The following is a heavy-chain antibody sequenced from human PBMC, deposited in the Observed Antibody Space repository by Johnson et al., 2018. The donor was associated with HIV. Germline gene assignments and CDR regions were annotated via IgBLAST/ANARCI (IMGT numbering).Heavy chain of an antibody. V-gene: IGHV3-9*01. J-gene: IGHJ3*02. CDR3: AREVTYYYGSGSYPSGLDAFDI. D-gene: IGHD3-10*01. Sequence: QLVESGGGVVRRGGSLRLSCAASGFTFDDYAMHWVRQAPGKGLEWVSGISWNSGSIRYADSVKGRFPISRANAKNSLYLQMNSLRAEDTALYYCAREVTYYYGSGSYPSGLDAFDIWGQGTMVTVSS. CDR1: GFTFDDYA. CDR2: ISWNSGSI.